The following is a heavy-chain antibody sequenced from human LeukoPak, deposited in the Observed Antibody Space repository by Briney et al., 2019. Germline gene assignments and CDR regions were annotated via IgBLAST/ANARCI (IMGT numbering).Heavy chain of an antibody. CDR1: GFTFSSYA. J-gene: IGHJ4*02. V-gene: IGHV3-23*01. D-gene: IGHD1-14*01. CDR2: ISGSGSGT. CDR3: AKVDNSYDY. Sequence: PGGSLRLSCAASGFTFSSYAMSWVRQAPGKGLEWVSIISGSGSGTYYADSVKGRFTISRDNSKNRLYLQINSLRAEDTAVYYCAKVDNSYDYWGQGTLVTVSS.